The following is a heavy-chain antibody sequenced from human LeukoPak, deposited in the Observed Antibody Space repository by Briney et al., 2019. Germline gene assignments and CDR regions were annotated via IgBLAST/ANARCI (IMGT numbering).Heavy chain of an antibody. D-gene: IGHD2-21*01. CDR1: GFTFSSYA. CDR3: AKDHRFYSGPQDAFDI. CDR2: ISGSGGST. Sequence: TGGSLRLSCAASGFTFSSYAMSWVRQAPGKGLEWVSAISGSGGSTYYADSVKGRFTISRDNSKNTLYLQMNSLRAEDTAVYYCAKDHRFYSGPQDAFDIWGQGTMVTVSS. V-gene: IGHV3-23*01. J-gene: IGHJ3*02.